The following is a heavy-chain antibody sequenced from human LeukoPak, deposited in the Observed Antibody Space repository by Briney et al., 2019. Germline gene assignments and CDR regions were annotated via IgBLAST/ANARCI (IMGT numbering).Heavy chain of an antibody. J-gene: IGHJ5*02. CDR3: ARDTVNGPFVISLDL. D-gene: IGHD2-8*01. CDR1: GFSLRSSE. V-gene: IGHV3-48*03. Sequence: GGSLRLSCAASGFSLRSSEMNWVRQAPGKGPEWVSHINSADNVEYYTDSVRGRFTMSRDNAKDLLYLQMNSLRDEDTAVYYCARDTVNGPFVISLDLWGQGVLVTVPS. CDR2: INSADNVE.